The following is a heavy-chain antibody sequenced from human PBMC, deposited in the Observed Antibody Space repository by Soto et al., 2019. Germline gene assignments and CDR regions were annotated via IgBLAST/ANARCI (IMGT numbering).Heavy chain of an antibody. CDR3: STGCAWAYLLAY. Sequence: QVQLQESGPGLVKPSQTLSLTCTVSGDSISSGGYYWSWIRQRPGTALEWIGYIYYSGSTYDNPSLKSRFTIPRHTSNNQFSMSVGAVISADTAGYYCSTGCAWAYLLAYLGQRTLVTVSS. J-gene: IGHJ4*02. D-gene: IGHD2-21*01. CDR2: IYYSGST. V-gene: IGHV4-31*03. CDR1: GDSISSGGYY.